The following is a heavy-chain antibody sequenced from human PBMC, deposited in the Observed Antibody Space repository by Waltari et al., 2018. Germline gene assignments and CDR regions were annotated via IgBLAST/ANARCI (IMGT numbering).Heavy chain of an antibody. CDR2: TRNKEYSYIT. CDR3: VRSYTSSPIVV. CDR1: GFAFSNQY. Sequence: VQVVEAGGALVQRGGSLRVSCAGSGFAFSNQYIAGVRQAPGKALEWLGLTRNKEYSYITVYAASVKCRFTISSDVSMTLAYLQMNILGIVDTAIDYCVRSYTSSPIVVWGQGTTVTVSS. D-gene: IGHD2-15*01. J-gene: IGHJ6*02. V-gene: IGHV3-72*01.